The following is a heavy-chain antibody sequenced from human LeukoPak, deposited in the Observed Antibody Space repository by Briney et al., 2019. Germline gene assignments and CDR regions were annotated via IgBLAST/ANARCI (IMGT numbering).Heavy chain of an antibody. CDR2: IKQDGSEQ. Sequence: QPGGSLRLSCAASGFMLSSHWMSWVRQAPGKGLEWVANIKQDGSEQYYVDSVKGRFTISRDNAKNSLFLQMNSLRAEDTAVYYCARVLEDCSSTSCLGYWGQGTLVTVSS. D-gene: IGHD2-2*01. J-gene: IGHJ4*02. CDR1: GFMLSSHW. CDR3: ARVLEDCSSTSCLGY. V-gene: IGHV3-7*01.